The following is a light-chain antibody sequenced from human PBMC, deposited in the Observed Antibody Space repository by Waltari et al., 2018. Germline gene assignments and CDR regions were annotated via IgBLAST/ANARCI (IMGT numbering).Light chain of an antibody. CDR3: NSRDSSGNHLV. V-gene: IGLV3-19*01. Sequence: SSELTQDSAVSVALGQTVRITCQEDSLRSYYASWYQQKPGQAPVLVIYGKNNRPSGIPDRFSGSSSGNTASLTITGAQAEDEADYYCNSRDSSGNHLVFGGGTKLTVL. CDR2: GKN. J-gene: IGLJ2*01. CDR1: SLRSYY.